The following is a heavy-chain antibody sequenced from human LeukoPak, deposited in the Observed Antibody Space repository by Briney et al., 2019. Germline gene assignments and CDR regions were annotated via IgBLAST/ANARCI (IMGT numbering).Heavy chain of an antibody. CDR1: GYTFTGYY. CDR3: AIEKQQLVSAYYYMDV. J-gene: IGHJ6*03. D-gene: IGHD6-13*01. V-gene: IGHV1-24*01. CDR2: FDPEDGET. Sequence: ASVKVSCKASGYTFTGYYMHWVRQAPGKGLEWMGGFDPEDGETIYAQKFQGRVTMTEDTSTDTAYMELSSLRSEDTAVYYCAIEKQQLVSAYYYMDVWGKGTTVTVPS.